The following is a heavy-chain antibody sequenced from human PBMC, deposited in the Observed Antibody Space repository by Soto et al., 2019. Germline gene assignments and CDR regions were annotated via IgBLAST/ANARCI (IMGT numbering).Heavy chain of an antibody. J-gene: IGHJ4*02. V-gene: IGHV1-18*01. D-gene: IGHD3-10*01. Sequence: QAKLVQSGAEVKKPGASVKVSCKASGYTFTSYGISWVRQAPGQGLEWMGWINVYNGNTNYAQKLQGRVTMTTDTSTSTASLDLRSLRSDDTVVYFCARDTSRGEYDYWGQGTLVTVSS. CDR3: ARDTSRGEYDY. CDR1: GYTFTSYG. CDR2: INVYNGNT.